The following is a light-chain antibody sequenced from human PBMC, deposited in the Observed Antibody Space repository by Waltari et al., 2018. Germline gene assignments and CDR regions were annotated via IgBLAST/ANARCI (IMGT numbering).Light chain of an antibody. CDR3: QQRSNWPPIT. CDR2: DAS. V-gene: IGKV3-11*01. Sequence: EIVLTQYPATLSLSPGEIATLHCRASQSVRTYVAWYQQKPGQAPRLLIYDASNRATGIPARFSGSGSGTDFTLTITSLEPEDSAVYICQQRSNWPPITFGQGTRLEIK. CDR1: QSVRTY. J-gene: IGKJ5*01.